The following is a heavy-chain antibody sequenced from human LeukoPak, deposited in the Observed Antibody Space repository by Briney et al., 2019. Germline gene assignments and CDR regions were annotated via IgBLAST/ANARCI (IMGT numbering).Heavy chain of an antibody. D-gene: IGHD5-12*01. CDR3: ASSKDGYNLRPFDY. CDR1: GGTFSSYA. V-gene: IGHV1-69*04. CDR2: IIPILGIA. Sequence: SVKVSCKASGGTFSSYAISWVRQTPGQGLEWVGRIIPILGIANYAQKFQGRVTITADKSTSTAYMELSSLRSEDTAVYYCASSKDGYNLRPFDYWGQGTLVTVSS. J-gene: IGHJ4*02.